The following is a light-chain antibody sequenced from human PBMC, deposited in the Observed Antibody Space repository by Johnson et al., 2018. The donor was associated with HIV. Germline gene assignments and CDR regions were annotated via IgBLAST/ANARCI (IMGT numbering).Light chain of an antibody. CDR3: GTWDSSLSAGGANYV. V-gene: IGLV1-51*01. CDR2: DNN. CDR1: SSNIGNNY. J-gene: IGLJ1*01. Sequence: QPVLTQPPSVSAAPGQKVTISCSGSSSNIGNNYVSWYQQLPGTAPKLLIYDNNKRPSGIPDRFSGSKSGTSATLGITGLQTGDEADYYCGTWDSSLSAGGANYVVGTGTKVTVL.